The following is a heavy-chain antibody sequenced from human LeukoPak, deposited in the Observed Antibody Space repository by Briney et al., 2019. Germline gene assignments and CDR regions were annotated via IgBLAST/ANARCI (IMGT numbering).Heavy chain of an antibody. Sequence: GGSLRLSCAASGFTFSGCWMSRVRQAPGKGLEWVANIKQDGSEKYYVDSVKGRFTISRDNAKNSLYLQMNSLRAEDTALYYCAKYLSTGLDYWGQGTLVTVSS. CDR2: IKQDGSEK. D-gene: IGHD1-1*01. CDR1: GFTFSGCW. CDR3: AKYLSTGLDY. J-gene: IGHJ4*02. V-gene: IGHV3-7*01.